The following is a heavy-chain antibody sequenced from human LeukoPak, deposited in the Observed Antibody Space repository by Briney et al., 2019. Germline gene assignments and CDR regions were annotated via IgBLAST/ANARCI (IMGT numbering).Heavy chain of an antibody. Sequence: GASVKVSCKTSGYSFTDYYTHWVRQAPGQGLEWMGWINPNSGGTSSAQKFQDGVTMTRDTSITTVYMEVRWLTSDDTAVYYCARADRLHGGPYLIGPWGQGTLVTVSS. V-gene: IGHV1-2*02. CDR2: INPNSGGT. J-gene: IGHJ5*02. D-gene: IGHD2-21*01. CDR3: ARADRLHGGPYLIGP. CDR1: GYSFTDYY.